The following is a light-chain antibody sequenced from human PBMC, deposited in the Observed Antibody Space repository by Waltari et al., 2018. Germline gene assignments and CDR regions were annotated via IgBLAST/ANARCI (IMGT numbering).Light chain of an antibody. V-gene: IGKV3-20*01. CDR3: QQYGSSIMYT. CDR2: GAS. J-gene: IGKJ2*01. CDR1: LCFTRGY. Sequence: RASLCFTRGYLAGDRRKPGQAPRVVIYGASSRATGIPDRFSGSGSGTDFTLTISRLEPEDFAVYYCQQYGSSIMYTFGQGTKLEIK.